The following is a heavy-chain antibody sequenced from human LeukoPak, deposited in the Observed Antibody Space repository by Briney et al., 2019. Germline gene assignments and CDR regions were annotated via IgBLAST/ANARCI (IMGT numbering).Heavy chain of an antibody. CDR2: INPNSGGT. J-gene: IGHJ4*02. V-gene: IGHV1-2*02. CDR3: ARARTAGRTTVYIDY. CDR1: GYTFTGYY. D-gene: IGHD4-17*01. Sequence: GASVKVSCKASGYTFTGYYMHWVRQAPGQGLEWMGWINPNSGGTNYAQKLQGRVTMTRDTSISTAYMELSRLRSDDTAVYYCARARTAGRTTVYIDYWGQGTLVTVSS.